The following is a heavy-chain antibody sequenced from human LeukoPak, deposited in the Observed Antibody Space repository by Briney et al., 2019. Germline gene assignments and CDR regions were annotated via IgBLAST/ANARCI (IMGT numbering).Heavy chain of an antibody. CDR1: GGSISGYY. J-gene: IGHJ4*02. D-gene: IGHD5-12*01. Sequence: SETLSLTCAVSGGSISGYYWSWIRQPPGKGLERIGYIHYTGNTEYNPSLKSRITISVDTSKNQVSLRLTSVTASDTALYYCARLHPSDSGYSDYWGRGTLVTVSS. V-gene: IGHV4-59*08. CDR3: ARLHPSDSGYSDY. CDR2: IHYTGNT.